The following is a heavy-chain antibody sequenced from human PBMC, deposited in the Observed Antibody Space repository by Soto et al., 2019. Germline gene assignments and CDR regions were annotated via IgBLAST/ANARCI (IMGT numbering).Heavy chain of an antibody. J-gene: IGHJ4*02. CDR3: ARDDTLGSLPFDY. CDR1: GFTFSSYG. V-gene: IGHV3-33*01. CDR2: IWYDGSNK. D-gene: IGHD7-27*01. Sequence: QVQLVESGGGVVQPGRSLRLSCAASGFTFSSYGMHWVRQAPGKGLEWVAVIWYDGSNKYYADSVKGRFTISSDNSKNTLYLQMNSLRAEDTAVYSCARDDTLGSLPFDYWGQGTLVPVSS.